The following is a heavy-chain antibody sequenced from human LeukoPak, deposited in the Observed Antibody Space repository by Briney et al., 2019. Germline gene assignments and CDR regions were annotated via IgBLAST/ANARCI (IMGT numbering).Heavy chain of an antibody. CDR3: ALLGYCSGGSCYLNYYYYMDV. D-gene: IGHD2-15*01. V-gene: IGHV1-8*01. J-gene: IGHJ6*03. CDR2: MNPNSGNT. CDR1: GYTFTSYD. Sequence: GASVKDSCKASGYTFTSYDINWVRQATGQGLEWMGWMNPNSGNTGYAQKFQGRVTMTRNTSISTAYMELSSLRSEDTAVYYCALLGYCSGGSCYLNYYYYMDVWGKGTTVTVSS.